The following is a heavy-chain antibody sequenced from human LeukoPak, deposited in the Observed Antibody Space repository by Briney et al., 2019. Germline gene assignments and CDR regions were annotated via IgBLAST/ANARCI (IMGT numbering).Heavy chain of an antibody. J-gene: IGHJ4*02. CDR2: INPNSGGT. CDR3: ASGYFDGSGYHDY. D-gene: IGHD3-22*01. Sequence: ASVKVSCKASGYTFTCYYMHWVRHAPGQGLEWMGWINPNSGGTNYAQKFQGRVTMTRDTSISTAYMELSRLRSDDTAVYYCASGYFDGSGYHDYWGQGTLVTVSS. V-gene: IGHV1-2*02. CDR1: GYTFTCYY.